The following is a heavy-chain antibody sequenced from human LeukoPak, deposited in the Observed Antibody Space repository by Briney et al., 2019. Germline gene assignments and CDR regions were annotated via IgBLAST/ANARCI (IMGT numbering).Heavy chain of an antibody. V-gene: IGHV1-2*02. CDR1: GYTFTGYY. CDR2: INPNSGGT. CDR3: ARVFPGIAAAGTRFNPIVFDY. D-gene: IGHD6-13*01. Sequence: ASVKVSCKASGYTFTGYYMHWVRQAPGQGLEWMGWINPNSGGTNYAQKFQGRVTMTRDTSISTAYMELSRLRSDDTAVYYYARVFPGIAAAGTRFNPIVFDYWGQGTLVTVSS. J-gene: IGHJ4*02.